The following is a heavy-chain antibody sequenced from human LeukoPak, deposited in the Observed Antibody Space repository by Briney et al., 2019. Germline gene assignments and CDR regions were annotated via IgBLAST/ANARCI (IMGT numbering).Heavy chain of an antibody. CDR2: IHHSGST. D-gene: IGHD5-24*01. J-gene: IGHJ4*02. V-gene: IGHV4-38-2*02. CDR1: GYSISSGDY. Sequence: PSETLSLTYIVSGYSISSGDYWGWIRQPPGKGLEWIGSIHHSGSTYDNPSLKSRVTLSVDTSKNQFSLKLSSVTAADTAVYYCARDLVRRDGYNFDHWGQGTLVTVSS. CDR3: ARDLVRRDGYNFDH.